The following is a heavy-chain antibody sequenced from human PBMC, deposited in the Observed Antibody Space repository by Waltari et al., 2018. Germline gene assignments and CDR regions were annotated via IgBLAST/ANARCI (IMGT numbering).Heavy chain of an antibody. D-gene: IGHD3-22*01. CDR3: ASGPKITMIVSGAFDI. V-gene: IGHV1-69*01. J-gene: IGHJ3*02. CDR2: IIPIFGTA. Sequence: QVQLVQSGAEVKKPGSSVKVSCKASGGTFSSYAIRWVRQAPGQGLEWMGGIIPIFGTANYAQKFQGRVTITADESTSTAYMELSSLRSEDTAVYYCASGPKITMIVSGAFDIWGQGTMVTVSS. CDR1: GGTFSSYA.